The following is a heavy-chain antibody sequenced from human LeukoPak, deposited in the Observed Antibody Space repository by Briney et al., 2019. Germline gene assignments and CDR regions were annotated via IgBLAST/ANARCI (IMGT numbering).Heavy chain of an antibody. D-gene: IGHD1-26*01. CDR1: GFTFGGYA. V-gene: IGHV3-49*04. CDR3: ARGGATDY. Sequence: PGGSLRLSCSASGFTFGGYAMSWVRQAPGKGLEWLSFIRSKAYGGATEYAASVKGRFTISRDDSKSIAYLQMNSLKTEDTAVYYCARGGATDYWGQGTLVTVSS. CDR2: IRSKAYGGAT. J-gene: IGHJ4*02.